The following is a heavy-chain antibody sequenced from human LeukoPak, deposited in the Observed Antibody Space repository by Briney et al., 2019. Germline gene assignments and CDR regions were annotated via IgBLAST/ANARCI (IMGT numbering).Heavy chain of an antibody. D-gene: IGHD3-10*01. CDR1: GFTFSSYG. J-gene: IGHJ4*02. V-gene: IGHV3-30*18. CDR3: AKDKPRYGSGSYYKPYFDY. Sequence: PGRSLRLSCAASGFTFSSYGMHWVRQAPGKGLEWVAVISYDGSNKYYADSVKGRFTISRDNSKNTLYLQMNSLRAEDTAVYYCAKDKPRYGSGSYYKPYFDYWGQGTLVTVSS. CDR2: ISYDGSNK.